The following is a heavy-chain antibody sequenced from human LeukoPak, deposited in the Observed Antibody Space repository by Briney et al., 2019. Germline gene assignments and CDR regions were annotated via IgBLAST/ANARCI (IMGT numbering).Heavy chain of an antibody. D-gene: IGHD3-22*01. CDR1: GGSISSGSYY. V-gene: IGHV4-61*02. Sequence: PSETLSLTCTVSGGSISSGSYYWSWIRQPAGKGLEWIGRIYTSGSTNYNPSLESRVTISVDTSKSQFSLKLTSVTAADTAVYYCARCSRRYYYDNSGYLDYWGQGTLVTVSP. CDR2: IYTSGST. J-gene: IGHJ4*02. CDR3: ARCSRRYYYDNSGYLDY.